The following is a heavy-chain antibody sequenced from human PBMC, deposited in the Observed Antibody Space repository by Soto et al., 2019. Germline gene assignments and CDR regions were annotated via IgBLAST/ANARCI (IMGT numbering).Heavy chain of an antibody. J-gene: IGHJ4*02. CDR3: AREGLGPIPFDY. D-gene: IGHD1-26*01. CDR2: IKSDGSGT. Sequence: GGSLRLSCAASGFTLSTYWMHWGRQAPGEGLVWGSRIKSDGSGTNDVDSVKGRSTISGDNAKKTLYLQMNSQRAEDTAVYYCAREGLGPIPFDYWGQGTLVTVSS. CDR1: GFTLSTYW. V-gene: IGHV3-74*01.